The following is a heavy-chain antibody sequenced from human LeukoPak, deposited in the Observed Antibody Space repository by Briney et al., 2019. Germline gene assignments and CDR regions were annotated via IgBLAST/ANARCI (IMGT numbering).Heavy chain of an antibody. CDR2: ISAYNGNT. J-gene: IGHJ4*02. D-gene: IGHD1-1*01. Sequence: ASVKVSCKASGYTFTSYGISWVRQAPGQGLEWMGWISAYNGNTNYAQKLQGRVTMTRDTSITTAYMELSRLRSDDMAVYYCARRAVEYNWNDFDFWGQGTLVTVSS. CDR3: ARRAVEYNWNDFDF. V-gene: IGHV1-18*03. CDR1: GYTFTSYG.